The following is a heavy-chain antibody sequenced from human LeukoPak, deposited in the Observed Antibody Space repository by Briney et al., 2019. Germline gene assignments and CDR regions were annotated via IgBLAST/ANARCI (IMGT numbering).Heavy chain of an antibody. D-gene: IGHD3-10*01. CDR1: RFTFSIYG. V-gene: IGHV3-30*02. CDR2: IRYDGSNK. Sequence: GGSLRLSCAASRFTFSIYGMHWVRQAPGKGLEWVAFIRYDGSNKYYTDSVKGRFTISRDNSKNTLYLQMNSLRAEDTAVYYCAKLKGRSLVSGAFDIWGQGTMVTVSS. J-gene: IGHJ3*02. CDR3: AKLKGRSLVSGAFDI.